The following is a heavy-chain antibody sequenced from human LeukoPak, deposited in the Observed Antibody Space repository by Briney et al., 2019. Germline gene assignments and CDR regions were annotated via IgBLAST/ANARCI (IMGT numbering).Heavy chain of an antibody. J-gene: IGHJ5*02. V-gene: IGHV3-11*01. CDR2: ISSSGSTI. Sequence: GRSLRLSCAASGFTFSDYYMSWIRQAPGKGLEWVSYISSSGSTIYYADSVKGRFTISRDNAKNSLYLQMNSLRAEDTAVYYCARAGRTTRYNWFDPWGQGTLVTVSS. CDR1: GFTFSDYY. D-gene: IGHD4-17*01. CDR3: ARAGRTTRYNWFDP.